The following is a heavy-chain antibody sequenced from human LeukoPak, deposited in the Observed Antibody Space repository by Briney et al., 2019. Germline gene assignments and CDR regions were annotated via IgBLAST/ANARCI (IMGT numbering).Heavy chain of an antibody. D-gene: IGHD6-6*01. CDR1: GGTFSSYA. CDR2: IIPIFGIA. V-gene: IGHV1-69*04. Sequence: EASVKVSCKASGGTFSSYAISWVRQAPGQGLEWMGRIIPIFGIANYAQKFQGRVTIIADKSTSTAYMELSSLRSEDTAVYYCASQYSSSGDYYYYGMDVWSQGTTVTVSS. CDR3: ASQYSSSGDYYYYGMDV. J-gene: IGHJ6*02.